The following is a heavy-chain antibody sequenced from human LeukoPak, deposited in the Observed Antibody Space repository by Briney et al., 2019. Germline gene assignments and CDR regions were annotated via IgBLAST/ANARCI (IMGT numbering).Heavy chain of an antibody. D-gene: IGHD3-22*01. Sequence: PGGSLRLSCAASGFTFSSYAMSWVRQAPGKGLEWVSAISGSGGSTYYADSVKGRFTISRDNSKNTLYLQMNSLRAEDTAVYYCAKDVLTYYYDSSGHDYWGQGTLVTVSS. CDR2: ISGSGGST. J-gene: IGHJ4*02. V-gene: IGHV3-23*01. CDR3: AKDVLTYYYDSSGHDY. CDR1: GFTFSSYA.